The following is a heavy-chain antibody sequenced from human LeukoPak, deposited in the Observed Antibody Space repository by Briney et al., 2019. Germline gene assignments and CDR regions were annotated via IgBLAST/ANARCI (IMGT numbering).Heavy chain of an antibody. D-gene: IGHD3-22*01. V-gene: IGHV1-69*13. CDR3: ADSSGYQGVFDI. J-gene: IGHJ3*02. CDR2: IIPIFGTA. CDR1: GGTFSSYA. Sequence: SVTVSCTASGGTFSSYAISWVRQAPGQGLEWMGGIIPIFGTANYAQKFQGRVTITADESTSTAYMELSSLRSEDTAVYYCADSSGYQGVFDIWGQGTMVTVSS.